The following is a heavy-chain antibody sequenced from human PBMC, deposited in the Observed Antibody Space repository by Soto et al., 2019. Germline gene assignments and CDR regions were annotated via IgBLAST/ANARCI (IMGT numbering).Heavy chain of an antibody. Sequence: GSLRLSCAASGFTFSSYEMNWVRQAPGKGLEWVSYISSSGSTIYYADSVKGRFTISRDNAKNSLYLQMNSLRAEDTAVYYCARRKKLLWFGESQYYFDYWGQGTLVTVSS. CDR2: ISSSGSTI. V-gene: IGHV3-48*03. D-gene: IGHD3-10*01. CDR1: GFTFSSYE. CDR3: ARRKKLLWFGESQYYFDY. J-gene: IGHJ4*02.